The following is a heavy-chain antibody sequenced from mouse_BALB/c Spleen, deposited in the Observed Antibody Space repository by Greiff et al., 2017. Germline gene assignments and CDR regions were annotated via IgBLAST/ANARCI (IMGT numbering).Heavy chain of an antibody. CDR1: GFTFSSFG. D-gene: IGHD1-2*01. Sequence: VHLVESGGGLVQPGGSRKLSCAASGFTFSSFGIHWVRQAPEKGLEWVAYISSGSSTIYYADTVKGRFTISRDNPKNTLFLQMTSLRSEDTAMYYCARGPATMDYWGQGTAVTVAS. CDR2: ISSGSSTI. CDR3: ARGPATMDY. V-gene: IGHV5-17*02. J-gene: IGHJ4*01.